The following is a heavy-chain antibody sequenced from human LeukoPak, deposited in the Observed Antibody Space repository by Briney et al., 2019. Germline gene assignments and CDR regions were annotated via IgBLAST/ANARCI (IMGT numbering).Heavy chain of an antibody. D-gene: IGHD2-21*01. J-gene: IGHJ4*02. Sequence: GGSLRLSCAASGFSFSAYYMHWVRQVPGKGLVWVSRINTDGSSTAYADSVKGRFTISRDDAKNTLYLQMNSLRDEDTALYYCATLSYCRGDCWGQGTLVTVSS. CDR3: ATLSYCRGDC. CDR1: GFSFSAYY. CDR2: INTDGSST. V-gene: IGHV3-74*01.